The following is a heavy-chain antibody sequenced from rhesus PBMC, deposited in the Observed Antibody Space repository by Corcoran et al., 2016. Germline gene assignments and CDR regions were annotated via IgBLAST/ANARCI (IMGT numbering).Heavy chain of an antibody. CDR2: IRGSSWST. CDR1: GGSFSGSY. Sequence: QVQLQESCPGLVKPSETLSLTCAVSGGSFSGSYWGWTRTPPGKGLEWIGYIRGSSWSTAYNPSLKSRVTISTDTSKNQFSLKLSSVTAADTAVYYCARGPYTTRIDYWGQGVLVTVSS. CDR3: ARGPYTTRIDY. V-gene: IGHV4-165*01. D-gene: IGHD3-3*01. J-gene: IGHJ4*01.